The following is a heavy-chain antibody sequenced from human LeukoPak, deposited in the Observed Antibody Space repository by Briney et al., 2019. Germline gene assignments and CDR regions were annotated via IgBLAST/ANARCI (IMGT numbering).Heavy chain of an antibody. J-gene: IGHJ4*02. V-gene: IGHV3-9*01. CDR1: GFTFDDYA. CDR3: ARDSYYYDSSGYLYYFDY. Sequence: GRSLRLSCAASGFTFDDYAMHWVRQAPGKGLEWVSGISWNSGSIGYADSVKGRFTISRDNSKNTLYLQMNSLRAEDTAVYYCARDSYYYDSSGYLYYFDYWGQGTLVTVSS. D-gene: IGHD3-22*01. CDR2: ISWNSGSI.